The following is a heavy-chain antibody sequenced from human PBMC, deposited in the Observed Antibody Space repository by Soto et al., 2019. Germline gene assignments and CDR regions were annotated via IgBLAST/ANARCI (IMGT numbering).Heavy chain of an antibody. D-gene: IGHD4-4*01. CDR1: GGSISSSSYY. V-gene: IGHV4-39*01. Sequence: SETLSLTCTVSGGSISSSSYYWGWIRQPPGKGLEWIGSIYYSGSTYYNPSLKSRVTISVDTSKNQFSLKLSSVTAADTAVYYCARTDYSNYVLGYYGMDVWGQGTTVTVSS. J-gene: IGHJ6*02. CDR3: ARTDYSNYVLGYYGMDV. CDR2: IYYSGST.